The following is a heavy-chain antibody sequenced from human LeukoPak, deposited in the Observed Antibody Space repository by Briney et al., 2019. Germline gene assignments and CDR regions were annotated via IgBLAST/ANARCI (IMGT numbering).Heavy chain of an antibody. D-gene: IGHD3-10*01. Sequence: TGGSLRLSCAASGFTFSSYEMNWVRQAPGKGLEWVSYISSSGSTIYYADSVKGRFTISRDNSKNTLYLQMNSLRAEDTAVYYCARTMVRGVISRHYYMDVWGKGTTVTISS. J-gene: IGHJ6*03. V-gene: IGHV3-48*03. CDR3: ARTMVRGVISRHYYMDV. CDR1: GFTFSSYE. CDR2: ISSSGSTI.